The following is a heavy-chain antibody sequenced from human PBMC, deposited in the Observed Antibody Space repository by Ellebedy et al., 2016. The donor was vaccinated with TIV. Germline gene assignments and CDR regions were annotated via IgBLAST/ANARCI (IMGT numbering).Heavy chain of an antibody. Sequence: MPSETLSLTCTVSGGSISSSSYYWGWIRQPPGKGLEWIGSIYYSGSTYYNPSLKSRVTISVDTSKNQFSLKLSSVTAADTAVYYCASPCEGGGVYWGQGTLVTVSS. CDR2: IYYSGST. CDR1: GGSISSSSYY. CDR3: ASPCEGGGVY. D-gene: IGHD2-15*01. V-gene: IGHV4-39*01. J-gene: IGHJ4*02.